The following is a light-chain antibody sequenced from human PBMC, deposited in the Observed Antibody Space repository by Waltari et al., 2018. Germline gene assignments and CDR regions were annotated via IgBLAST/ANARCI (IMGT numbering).Light chain of an antibody. V-gene: IGLV1-44*01. Sequence: QSVLTQPPSASGTPGQRVSISCSGSRPNIGRNTVNWYQQLPGTAPKLLIFITDQRPSGVPDRFSGSKSGTSASLAISGLQSEDEAEYHCAVWDDSLNGPLFGGGTKLTVL. CDR2: ITD. CDR1: RPNIGRNT. CDR3: AVWDDSLNGPL. J-gene: IGLJ2*01.